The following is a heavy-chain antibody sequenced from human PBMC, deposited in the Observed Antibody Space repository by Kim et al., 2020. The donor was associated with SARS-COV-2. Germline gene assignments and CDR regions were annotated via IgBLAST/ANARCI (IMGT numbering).Heavy chain of an antibody. CDR1: GYTFTSYG. J-gene: IGHJ6*02. Sequence: ASVKVSCKASGYTFTSYGISWVRQAPGQGLEWMGWISAYNGNTNYAQKLQGRVTMTTDTSTSTAYMELRSLRSDDTAVYYCARDRGGDPVDYYYGMDVWGQGTTVTVSS. CDR2: ISAYNGNT. D-gene: IGHD2-21*02. CDR3: ARDRGGDPVDYYYGMDV. V-gene: IGHV1-18*01.